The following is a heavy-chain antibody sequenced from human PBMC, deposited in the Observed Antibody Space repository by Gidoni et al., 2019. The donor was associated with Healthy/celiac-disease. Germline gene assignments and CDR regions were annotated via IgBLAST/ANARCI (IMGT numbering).Heavy chain of an antibody. J-gene: IGHJ6*03. Sequence: QVQLQESGPGLVKPSETLSLTCTVSGGSISSYYWSWIRQPAGKGLEWIGRIYSSGSTNYNPSLKSRVTMSVDTSKNQFSLKLGSVTAADTAVYYCAREGYSSSWYGGAMDVWGKGTTVTVSS. CDR3: AREGYSSSWYGGAMDV. CDR1: GGSISSYY. CDR2: IYSSGST. V-gene: IGHV4-4*07. D-gene: IGHD6-13*01.